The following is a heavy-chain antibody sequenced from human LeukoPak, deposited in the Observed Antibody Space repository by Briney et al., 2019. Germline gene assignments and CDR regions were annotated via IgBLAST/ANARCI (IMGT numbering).Heavy chain of an antibody. CDR2: IYHSGST. V-gene: IGHV4-4*02. D-gene: IGHD2-15*01. CDR1: GGSISTVNW. Sequence: SETLSLTCAVSGGSISTVNWWSWVRQPPGKGLEWIGEIYHSGSTNYNPSLKSRVTISVDKSKNQFSLKLSSVTAADTAVYYCARERYCSGGSCYQDFDYWGQGTLVTVSS. CDR3: ARERYCSGGSCYQDFDY. J-gene: IGHJ4*02.